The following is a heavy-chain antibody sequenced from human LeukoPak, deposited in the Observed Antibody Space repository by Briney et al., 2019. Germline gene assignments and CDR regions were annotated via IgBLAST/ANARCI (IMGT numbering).Heavy chain of an antibody. Sequence: GGSLRLSCAASGFTFSSYSMNWVRQAPGKGLEWVSSISGSSSYIYYADSVKGRFTISRDNAKNSLYLQMNSLRAEDTAVYYCARGSYSSGCSHWGQGTLVTVSS. D-gene: IGHD6-19*01. CDR1: GFTFSSYS. V-gene: IGHV3-21*01. CDR3: ARGSYSSGCSH. J-gene: IGHJ4*02. CDR2: ISGSSSYI.